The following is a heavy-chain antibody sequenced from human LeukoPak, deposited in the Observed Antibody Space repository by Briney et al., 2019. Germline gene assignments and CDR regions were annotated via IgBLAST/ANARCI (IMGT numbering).Heavy chain of an antibody. CDR2: ISGYQGST. V-gene: IGHV1-18*01. CDR1: GYTFSNYG. CDR3: ARSGVGTMAGGAFDY. Sequence: ASVKVSCKASGYTFSNYGITWVRQAPGQGLEWMGWISGYQGSTKYAQNFQGRVTMTIDTSTSTAYMDLRSLRSDDTAIYFCARSGVGTMAGGAFDYGGEGALVGVSS. J-gene: IGHJ4*02. D-gene: IGHD5-24*01.